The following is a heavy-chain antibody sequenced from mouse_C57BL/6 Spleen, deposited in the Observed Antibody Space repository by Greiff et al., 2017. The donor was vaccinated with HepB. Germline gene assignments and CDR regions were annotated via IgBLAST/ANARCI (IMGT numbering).Heavy chain of an antibody. CDR2: ISGGGGNT. D-gene: IGHD1-1*01. V-gene: IGHV5-9*01. J-gene: IGHJ1*03. Sequence: EVQVVESGGGLVKPGGSLKLSCAASGFTFSSYTMSWVRQTPEKRLEWVATISGGGGNTYYPDSVKGRCTISRDNAKNTLYLQMSSLRSEDTALYYCARGDYCSRGGYFDVWGTGTTVTVSS. CDR1: GFTFSSYT. CDR3: ARGDYCSRGGYFDV.